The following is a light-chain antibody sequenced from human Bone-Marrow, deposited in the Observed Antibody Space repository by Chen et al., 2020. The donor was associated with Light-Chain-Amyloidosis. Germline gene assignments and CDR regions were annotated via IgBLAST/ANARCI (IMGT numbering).Light chain of an antibody. CDR2: DDS. J-gene: IGLJ3*02. Sequence: SYVLTQPSSVSVAPGQPATIACGGNNIGPTSVHWYQQTPGQAPLLVVYDDSDRPSGIPERLSGSNSGNTATRTISRVEAGDEADYYCQVWDRSSDRPVFGGGTKLTVL. CDR1: NIGPTS. CDR3: QVWDRSSDRPV. V-gene: IGLV3-21*02.